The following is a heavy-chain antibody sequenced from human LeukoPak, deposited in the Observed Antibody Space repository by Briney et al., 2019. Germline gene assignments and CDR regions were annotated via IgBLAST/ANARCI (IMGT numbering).Heavy chain of an antibody. Sequence: GGSLRLSCAASGFTFSSYALHWVRQAPGKGLEWVAVISNDGSKKDYADSVKGRFTISRDNSKNTLNLQMNSLRAEDTAVYYCARDLGQYYDTSDNWFDPWGQGTPVTVSS. CDR1: GFTFSSYA. CDR2: ISNDGSKK. CDR3: ARDLGQYYDTSDNWFDP. D-gene: IGHD3-22*01. V-gene: IGHV3-30*04. J-gene: IGHJ5*02.